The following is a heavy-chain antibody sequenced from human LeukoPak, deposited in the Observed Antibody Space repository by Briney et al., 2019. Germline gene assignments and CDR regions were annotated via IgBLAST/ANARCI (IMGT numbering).Heavy chain of an antibody. D-gene: IGHD1/OR15-1a*01. Sequence: ASVKVSCKASGYTFTSYYMHWVRQAPGQGLEWMGIINPSGGSTSYAQKFQGRVTMTRDTSTSTVYIELSSLRSEDTAVYYCANGNKTLAVFTYWGQGTLVTVSS. CDR1: GYTFTSYY. V-gene: IGHV1-46*01. J-gene: IGHJ4*02. CDR2: INPSGGST. CDR3: ANGNKTLAVFTY.